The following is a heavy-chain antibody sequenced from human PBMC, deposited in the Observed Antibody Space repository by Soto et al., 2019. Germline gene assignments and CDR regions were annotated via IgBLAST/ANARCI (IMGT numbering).Heavy chain of an antibody. J-gene: IGHJ6*02. Sequence: QITLKESGPTLVKPTLTLTLTCTFSGFSLSTSRVGVAWIRQPPGKALEWLALIYWDDDKRYGPSLESRLTITKDTSKNQVVLTMTNMDSVDTATYYCAYLPCSGGSCYWFSFSGMDVWAQGTTVTVSS. V-gene: IGHV2-5*05. CDR3: AYLPCSGGSCYWFSFSGMDV. CDR2: IYWDDDK. CDR1: GFSLSTSRVG. D-gene: IGHD2-15*01.